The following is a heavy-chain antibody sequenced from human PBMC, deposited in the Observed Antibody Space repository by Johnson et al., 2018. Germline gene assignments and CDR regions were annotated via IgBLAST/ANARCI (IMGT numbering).Heavy chain of an antibody. CDR1: GFPFNAYG. Sequence: QVQLVQSGGGVVQPGRSLRLSCAASGFPFNAYGMHWVRQAPGKGLEWVAVISYDGTNKYYVDSVKGRFTVSRDNSKDTRYLQMNRLRTDDTALYHRAKCHRSEDYYDILTAYFYYMDVWGKGTTVPVSS. CDR3: AKCHRSEDYYDILTAYFYYMDV. V-gene: IGHV3-30*18. J-gene: IGHJ6*03. CDR2: ISYDGTNK. D-gene: IGHD3-9*01.